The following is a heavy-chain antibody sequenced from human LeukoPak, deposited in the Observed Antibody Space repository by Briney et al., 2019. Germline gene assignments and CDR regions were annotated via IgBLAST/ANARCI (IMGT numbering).Heavy chain of an antibody. D-gene: IGHD3-22*01. V-gene: IGHV4-34*01. CDR2: INHSGST. CDR1: GGSFSGYY. CDR3: AREGDSSGYRDAFDI. J-gene: IGHJ3*02. Sequence: SETLSLTCAVYGGSFSGYYWSWIRQPPGKGLEWIGEINHSGSTNYNPSLKSRVTISVDTSKNQFSLKLSSVTAADAAVYYCAREGDSSGYRDAFDIWGQGTMVTVSS.